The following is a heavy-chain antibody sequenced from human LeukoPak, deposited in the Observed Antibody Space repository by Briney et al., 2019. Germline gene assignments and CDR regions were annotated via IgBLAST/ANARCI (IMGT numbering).Heavy chain of an antibody. D-gene: IGHD3-3*01. CDR1: YGSISDISYY. CDR3: AVNYDFWSDPIEF. Sequence: ASETLSLTCTVSYGSISDISYYWGWIRQPPGKGLEWIGSIYYSGRTYYNPSLKSRVTISVDTSKNQFSLKLSSVTAADTAVYYCAVNYDFWSDPIEFWGQGTLVTVSS. V-gene: IGHV4-39*07. J-gene: IGHJ4*02. CDR2: IYYSGRT.